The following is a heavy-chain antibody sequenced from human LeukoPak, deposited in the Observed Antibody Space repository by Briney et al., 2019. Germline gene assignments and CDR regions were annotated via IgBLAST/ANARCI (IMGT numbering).Heavy chain of an antibody. CDR1: GFTFSSYW. Sequence: GGSLRLSCAASGFTFSSYWMSWVRQAPGKGLGWVANIKQDGSEKYYVDSVKGRFTISRDNSKNTLYLQMNSLRAEDTAVYYCAKRIAAAGFDYWGQGTLVTVSS. V-gene: IGHV3-7*03. CDR3: AKRIAAAGFDY. J-gene: IGHJ4*02. CDR2: IKQDGSEK. D-gene: IGHD6-13*01.